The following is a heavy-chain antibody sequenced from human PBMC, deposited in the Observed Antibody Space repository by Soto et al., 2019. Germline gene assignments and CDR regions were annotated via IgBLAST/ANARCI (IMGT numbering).Heavy chain of an antibody. CDR2: IYHSGST. J-gene: IGHJ5*02. CDR3: ARVPDR. D-gene: IGHD2-2*01. V-gene: IGHV4-30-2*01. Sequence: SGTLSLTCAVPGGSISSGGSSWSWIRQPPGKGLEWIGYIYHSGSTYYNPSLTSRVTISVDRSKNQFSLKLSSVTAADTAVYYCARVPDRWGQGTLVTVSS. CDR1: GGSISSGGSS.